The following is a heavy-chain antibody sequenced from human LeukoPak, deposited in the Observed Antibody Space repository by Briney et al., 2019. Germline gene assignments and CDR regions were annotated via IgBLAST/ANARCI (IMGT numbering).Heavy chain of an antibody. D-gene: IGHD3-22*01. V-gene: IGHV3-21*01. CDR3: ARADYDSSGYIDY. J-gene: IGHJ4*02. CDR2: ISSSSSYI. Sequence: GGSLRLSCAASGFTFSSYSMNWVRQAPGKGLEWVSSISSSSSYIYYADSAKGRFTISRDNAKNSLYLQMNSLKAEDTAVYYCARADYDSSGYIDYWGQGTLATVSS. CDR1: GFTFSSYS.